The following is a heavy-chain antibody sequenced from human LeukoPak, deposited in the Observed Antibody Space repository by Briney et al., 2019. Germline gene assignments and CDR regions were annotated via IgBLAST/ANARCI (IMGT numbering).Heavy chain of an antibody. CDR2: IYISGSS. Sequence: SETPSLTCCVSAGSISSYYWRRIRPPPGKGLEWIGRIYISGSSNYNPYLKSRVTMSVDTSKNQFSLKLSYVTAADTAVYYCARAAIMQKDAFDIWGQGTMVTVSS. J-gene: IGHJ3*02. V-gene: IGHV4-4*07. CDR1: AGSISSYY. CDR3: ARAAIMQKDAFDI. D-gene: IGHD2-21*02.